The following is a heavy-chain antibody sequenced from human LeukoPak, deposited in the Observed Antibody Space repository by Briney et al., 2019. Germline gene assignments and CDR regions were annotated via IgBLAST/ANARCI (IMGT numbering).Heavy chain of an antibody. D-gene: IGHD5-18*01. CDR1: GFTFSDYY. Sequence: PGGSLRLSCAASGFTFSDYYMSWIRQAPGKGLEWVSYISSSSSYTNYAASVKGRFTISRDNAKNSLYLQMNSLRAEDTAVYYCARERVRYSYGTGFDYWGQGTLVTVSS. CDR2: ISSSSSYT. V-gene: IGHV3-11*05. J-gene: IGHJ4*02. CDR3: ARERVRYSYGTGFDY.